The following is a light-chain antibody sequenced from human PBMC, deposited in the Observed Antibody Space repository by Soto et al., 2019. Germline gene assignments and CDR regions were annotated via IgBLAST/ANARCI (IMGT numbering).Light chain of an antibody. CDR1: QTVYSSY. V-gene: IGKV3-20*01. J-gene: IGKJ4*01. CDR2: GAA. CDR3: QQYGSSPPTLT. Sequence: EIVLTQSPGTLSLSPGERATLSCRASQTVYSSYLAWYQQKTGQAPRLLIYGAASRATGIPDRFSGSASGTDLTLTISRLEPEDFAVYYCQQYGSSPPTLTFGGGTKVESK.